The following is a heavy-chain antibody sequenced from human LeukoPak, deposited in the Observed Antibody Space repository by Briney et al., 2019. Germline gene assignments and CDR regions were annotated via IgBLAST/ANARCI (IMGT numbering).Heavy chain of an antibody. CDR2: IYPGDSDT. J-gene: IGHJ3*02. CDR3: ARKGYSYGSNDAFDI. V-gene: IGHV5-51*01. CDR1: GYSFTSYW. D-gene: IGHD5-18*01. Sequence: GEPLKISCKGSGYSFTSYWIGWVRQMPGKGLEWMGIIYPGDSDTRYSPSFQGQVTISADKSISTAYLQWSSLKASDTAMYYCARKGYSYGSNDAFDIWGQGTMVTVSS.